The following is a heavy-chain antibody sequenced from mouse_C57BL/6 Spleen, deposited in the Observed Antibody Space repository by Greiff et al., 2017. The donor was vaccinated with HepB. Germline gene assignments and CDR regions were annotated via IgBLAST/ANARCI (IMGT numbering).Heavy chain of an antibody. J-gene: IGHJ2*01. CDR1: GYAFSSSW. V-gene: IGHV1-82*01. D-gene: IGHD2-12*01. Sequence: VQLQQSGPELVKPGASVKISCKASGYAFSSSWMNWVKQRPGKGLEWIGRIYPGDGDTNYNGKFKGKATLTADKSSSTAYMQLSSLTSEDSAVYFCANSEDYFDYWGQGTTLTVSS. CDR3: ANSEDYFDY. CDR2: IYPGDGDT.